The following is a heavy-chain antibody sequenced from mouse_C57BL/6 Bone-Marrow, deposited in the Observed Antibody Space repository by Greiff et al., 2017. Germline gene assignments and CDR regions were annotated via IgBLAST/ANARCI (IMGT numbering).Heavy chain of an antibody. CDR3: ASFSGSLYFDY. CDR2: IYPGDGDT. CDR1: GYAFSSSW. D-gene: IGHD3-2*02. V-gene: IGHV1-82*01. Sequence: QVQLKQSGPELVKPGASVKISCKASGYAFSSSWMNWVKQRPGKGLEWIGRIYPGDGDTNYNGKFKGKATLTADKSSSTAYMQLSSLTSEDSAVYFYASFSGSLYFDYWGQGTTLTVSS. J-gene: IGHJ2*01.